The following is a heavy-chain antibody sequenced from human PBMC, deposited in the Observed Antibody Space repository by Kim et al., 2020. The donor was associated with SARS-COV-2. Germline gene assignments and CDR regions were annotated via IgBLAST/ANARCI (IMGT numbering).Heavy chain of an antibody. D-gene: IGHD2-2*01. CDR3: ARETXVVVPAALPGGIDKYXXXX. Sequence: ASVKVSCKASGYTFTSYYMHWVRQAPGQGLEWMGIINPSGGSTSYAQKFQGRVTXXSETSTSTVYMELSSLRSEDTAVYYCARETXVVVPAALPGGIDKYXXXXWGQGTLXTVSS. J-gene: IGHJ4*02. CDR2: INPSGGST. V-gene: IGHV1-46*01. CDR1: GYTFTSYY.